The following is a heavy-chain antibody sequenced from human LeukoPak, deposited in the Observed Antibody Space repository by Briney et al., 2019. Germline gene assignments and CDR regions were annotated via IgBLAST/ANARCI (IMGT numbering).Heavy chain of an antibody. Sequence: GGSLRLSCAASGFTFSNAWMSWVRQAPGKGLEWVGRIKSKTDGGTTDYAATVKGRFTISRDDSKNTLYLQMNSLKTEDTAVYYCTTAVAGTFGHFDYWGQGTLVTVSS. CDR2: IKSKTDGGTT. V-gene: IGHV3-15*01. CDR3: TTAVAGTFGHFDY. D-gene: IGHD6-19*01. J-gene: IGHJ4*02. CDR1: GFTFSNAW.